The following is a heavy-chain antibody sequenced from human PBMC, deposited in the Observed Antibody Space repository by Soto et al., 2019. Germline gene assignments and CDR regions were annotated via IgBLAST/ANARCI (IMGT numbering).Heavy chain of an antibody. Sequence: RGSGGTLTPSSISWVRQMPGKDLEWMGRIDPRDSQTNYSPSFRGHVTISVDKSISTAFLQWSSLKASDTAIYYCARHSCTWSHDAYWGQRSLVPGSA. CDR2: IDPRDSQT. J-gene: IGHJ1*01. CDR1: GGTLTPSS. CDR3: ARHSCTWSHDAY. D-gene: IGHD3-3*01. V-gene: IGHV5-10-1*01.